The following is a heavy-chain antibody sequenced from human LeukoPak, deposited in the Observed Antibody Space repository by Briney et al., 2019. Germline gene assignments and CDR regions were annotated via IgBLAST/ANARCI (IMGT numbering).Heavy chain of an antibody. CDR2: INHSGST. V-gene: IGHV4-34*01. J-gene: IGHJ4*02. CDR3: ARGGAQGIVVVPAATVYFDY. D-gene: IGHD2-2*01. CDR1: GGSSSGYY. Sequence: SETLSLTCAVYGGSSSGYYWSWIRQPPGKGLEWIGEINHSGSTNYNPSLKSRVTISVDTSKNQFSLKLSSVTAADTAVYYCARGGAQGIVVVPAATVYFDYWGQGTLVTVSS.